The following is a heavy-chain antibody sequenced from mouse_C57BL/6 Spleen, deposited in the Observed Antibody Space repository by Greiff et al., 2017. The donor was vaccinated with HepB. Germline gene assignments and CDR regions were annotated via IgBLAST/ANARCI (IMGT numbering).Heavy chain of an antibody. J-gene: IGHJ2*01. CDR1: GYTFTSYW. Sequence: QVQLQQPGAELVRPGSSVKLSCKASGYTFTSYWMHWVKQRPIQGLEWIGNIYPSDSETHYNQKFKDKATLTVDKSSSTAYMQLSSLTSEDSAVYYCARWNSTTVVAHFDYWGQGTTLTVSS. D-gene: IGHD1-1*01. CDR3: ARWNSTTVVAHFDY. CDR2: IYPSDSET. V-gene: IGHV1-52*01.